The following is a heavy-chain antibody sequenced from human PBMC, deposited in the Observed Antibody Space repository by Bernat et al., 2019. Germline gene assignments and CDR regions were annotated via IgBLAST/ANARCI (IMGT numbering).Heavy chain of an antibody. CDR1: GCSISSGGYY. V-gene: IGHV4-31*03. CDR3: ATTYDFWSGGSYYYYGMDV. CDR2: IYYSGST. Sequence: QVQLQESGLGLVKPSQTLSLTCTVSGCSISSGGYYWSWIRQHPGKGLEWFGYIYYSGSTYYNPSLKSRVTISVDTSKNQFSLKLGSVTAADTAVYYCATTYDFWSGGSYYYYGMDVWGQGTTVTVSS. D-gene: IGHD3-3*01. J-gene: IGHJ6*02.